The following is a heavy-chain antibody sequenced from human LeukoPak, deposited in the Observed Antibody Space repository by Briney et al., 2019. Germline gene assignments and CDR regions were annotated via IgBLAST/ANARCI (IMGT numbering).Heavy chain of an antibody. CDR3: ARGRGGGGSSNNWFDP. D-gene: IGHD2-15*01. CDR1: GGSINSYY. CDR2: IYYSGST. V-gene: IGHV4-59*01. J-gene: IGHJ5*02. Sequence: NPSETLSLTCTVSGGSINSYYWSWIRQPPGKGLEWIGDIYYSGSTNYNPSLKSRVTISVDTSKNQFSLKLSSVTAADTAVYYCARGRGGGGSSNNWFDPWGQGTLVTVSS.